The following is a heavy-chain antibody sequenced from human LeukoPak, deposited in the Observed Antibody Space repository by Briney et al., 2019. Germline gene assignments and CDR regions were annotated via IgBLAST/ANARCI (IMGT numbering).Heavy chain of an antibody. CDR3: ARGGDGYPAHYYYMDV. D-gene: IGHD5-24*01. Sequence: ASVKVSCKASGFTLTDYIHWVRQDPRQGLQWMGWIKPNSGDTDYAQKFQGRVTMTRDTSISTVYMELSSLRSEDTAVYYCARGGDGYPAHYYYMDVWGKGTTVTVSS. CDR2: IKPNSGDT. J-gene: IGHJ6*03. CDR1: GFTLTDY. V-gene: IGHV1-2*02.